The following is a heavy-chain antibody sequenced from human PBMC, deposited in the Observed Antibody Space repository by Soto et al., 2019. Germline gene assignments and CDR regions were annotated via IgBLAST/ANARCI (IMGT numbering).Heavy chain of an antibody. Sequence: QVQLVQSGAEVKKPGSSVKVSCKASGGTFSSYAISWVRQAPGQGLDWMGGIIPIFGTANYAQKFQGRVTITADKSTSTAYMELSSLRSEDTTVYYCARGATVVTPGGVSAFDIWGQGTMVTVSS. V-gene: IGHV1-69*06. CDR3: ARGATVVTPGGVSAFDI. D-gene: IGHD4-17*01. CDR2: IIPIFGTA. CDR1: GGTFSSYA. J-gene: IGHJ3*02.